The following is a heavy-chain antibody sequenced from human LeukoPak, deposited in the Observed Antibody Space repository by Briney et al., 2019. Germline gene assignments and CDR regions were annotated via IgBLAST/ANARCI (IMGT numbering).Heavy chain of an antibody. CDR2: ISGSASST. D-gene: IGHD3-22*01. CDR1: AFTFSGYA. Sequence: GGSLRLSCAASAFTFSGYAMSWVRQAPGKGLEWVSAISGSASSTYHADSVKGRFTISRDNSKNTLYLQMNSLRAEDTAVYYCAKDYYDSSGYVRLFDYWGQGTLVTVSS. CDR3: AKDYYDSSGYVRLFDY. V-gene: IGHV3-23*01. J-gene: IGHJ4*02.